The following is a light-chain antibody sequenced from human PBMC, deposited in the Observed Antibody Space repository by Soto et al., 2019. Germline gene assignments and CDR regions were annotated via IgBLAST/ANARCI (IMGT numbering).Light chain of an antibody. CDR2: AAS. V-gene: IGKV1-39*01. J-gene: IGKJ1*01. CDR1: QTIITF. CDR3: QQSYTSPWT. Sequence: DIQLTQSPSSLSASVGDRVTITCRASQTIITFLNWYQQKPGKAPNLLISAASSLHSGVPSRFSGSGSGTDFTLTISSLQPEDFATYYCQQSYTSPWTFDQVTKVEIK.